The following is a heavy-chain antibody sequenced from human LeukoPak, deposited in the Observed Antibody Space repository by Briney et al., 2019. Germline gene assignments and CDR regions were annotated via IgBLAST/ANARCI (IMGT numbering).Heavy chain of an antibody. CDR1: GFTFSTYA. V-gene: IGHV3-23*01. J-gene: IGHJ4*02. CDR2: ISVSAGST. CDR3: AKDGRNIVVVPAAKYLDSFDY. D-gene: IGHD2-2*01. Sequence: GGSLRLSCAASGFTFSTYAMSWVRQAPGKGLEWVSAISVSAGSTYYADSVKGRFTISRDNSKNTLYLQMNSLRAEDTAVYYCAKDGRNIVVVPAAKYLDSFDYWGQGTLVTVSS.